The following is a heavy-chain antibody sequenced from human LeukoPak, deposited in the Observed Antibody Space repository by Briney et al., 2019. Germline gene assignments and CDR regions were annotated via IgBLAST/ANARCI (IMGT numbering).Heavy chain of an antibody. CDR2: INSDGSST. D-gene: IGHD3-10*01. V-gene: IGHV3-74*01. Sequence: PAVSLRLFCAASGFTFSSYCVHRGCQAPGYGLLWVSRINSDGSSTSYADSVKGRFTISRGNARNTLYLQMSSLRAEDTAVYYCATDSGHAFSFWGQGTMVTVSS. CDR3: ATDSGHAFSF. CDR1: GFTFSSYC. J-gene: IGHJ3*01.